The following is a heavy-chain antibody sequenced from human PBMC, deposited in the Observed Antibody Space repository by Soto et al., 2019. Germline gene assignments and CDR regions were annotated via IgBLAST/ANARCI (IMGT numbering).Heavy chain of an antibody. D-gene: IGHD2-2*02. CDR1: GGTFSSYA. V-gene: IGHV1-69*13. CDR3: ARDGRYCSSTSCYNLINPFDY. Sequence: SVKVSCKASGGTFSSYAISWVRQAPGQGLEWMGGIIPIFGTANYAQKFQGRVTITADESTSTAYMELSSLRSEDTAVYYCARDGRYCSSTSCYNLINPFDYWGQGTLVTVSS. J-gene: IGHJ4*02. CDR2: IIPIFGTA.